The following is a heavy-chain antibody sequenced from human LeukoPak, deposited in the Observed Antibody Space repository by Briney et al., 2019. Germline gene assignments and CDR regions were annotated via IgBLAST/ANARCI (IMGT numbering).Heavy chain of an antibody. CDR2: ISAYNGNT. Sequence: ASVKVSCKASGYTFTSYGISWVRQAPGQGLEWMGWISAYNGNTNYAQKLQGRVTMTTDTSTSTAYMELRSLRSDDTAVYYCARIPPWPYDSSDYYDFDFDYWGQGTLVTVSS. V-gene: IGHV1-18*01. J-gene: IGHJ4*02. CDR3: ARIPPWPYDSSDYYDFDFDY. CDR1: GYTFTSYG. D-gene: IGHD3-22*01.